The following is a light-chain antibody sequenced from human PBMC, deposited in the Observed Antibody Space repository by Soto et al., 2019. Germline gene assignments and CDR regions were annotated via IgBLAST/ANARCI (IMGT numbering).Light chain of an antibody. CDR1: STDVGGYNY. Sequence: QSALTQPPSASGSAGQSVTISCPGTSTDVGGYNYVSWYQQHPGKAPKLMIYEVSKRPSGVPDRFSGSKSGNTASLTVSGLQAEDEADYYCSSYAGNNIHYVFGTGTKVTVL. CDR2: EVS. J-gene: IGLJ1*01. V-gene: IGLV2-8*01. CDR3: SSYAGNNIHYV.